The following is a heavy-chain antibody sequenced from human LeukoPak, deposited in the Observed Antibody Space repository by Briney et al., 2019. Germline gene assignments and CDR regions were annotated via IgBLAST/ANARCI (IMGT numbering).Heavy chain of an antibody. D-gene: IGHD2-2*01. CDR3: ARGWIVVVPAALGYYYYGMDV. CDR1: GYTFTSYD. V-gene: IGHV1-8*01. J-gene: IGHJ6*02. Sequence: ASVKVSCKASGYTFTSYDINWVRQATGQGLEWRGWMNPNSGNTGYAQKFQGRVTMTRNTSISTAYMELSSLRSEDTAVYYCARGWIVVVPAALGYYYYGMDVWGQGTTVTVSS. CDR2: MNPNSGNT.